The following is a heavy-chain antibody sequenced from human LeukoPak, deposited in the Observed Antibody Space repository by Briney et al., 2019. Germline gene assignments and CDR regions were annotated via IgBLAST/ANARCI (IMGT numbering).Heavy chain of an antibody. J-gene: IGHJ4*02. D-gene: IGHD3-3*01. CDR3: ARGLRTD. V-gene: IGHV3-53*01. Sequence: GGSLRLSCAASGFTFSSYSMNWVRQAPGKGLEWVSVIYSGGSTYYADSVKGRFTISRDNSKNTLYLQMNSLRAEDTAVYYCARGLRTDWGQGTLVTVSS. CDR2: IYSGGST. CDR1: GFTFSSYS.